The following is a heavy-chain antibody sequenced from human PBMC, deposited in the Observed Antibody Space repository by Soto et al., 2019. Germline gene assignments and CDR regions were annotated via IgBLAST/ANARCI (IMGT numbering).Heavy chain of an antibody. Sequence: SETLFLTXAVSGGSISSGGYSWSWIRQPPGKGLEWIGYIYHSGSTYYNPSLKSRVTISVDRSKNQFSLKLSSVTAADTAVYYCARIMITFGGAPYGMDVWGQGTTVTVSS. V-gene: IGHV4-30-2*01. CDR1: GGSISSGGYS. CDR2: IYHSGST. D-gene: IGHD3-16*01. J-gene: IGHJ6*02. CDR3: ARIMITFGGAPYGMDV.